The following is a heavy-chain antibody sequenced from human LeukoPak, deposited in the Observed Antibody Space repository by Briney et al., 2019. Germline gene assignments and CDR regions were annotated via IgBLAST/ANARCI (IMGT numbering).Heavy chain of an antibody. Sequence: PGGSLRLSCAASGFTFDDYAMHWVRQAPGKGLEWVSGISWNSGSIGYADSVKGRFTISRDNAKNSLYLQMNSLRAEDTAVYYCARSPPGVRGVRYYYYGMDVWGQGTTVTVSS. CDR2: ISWNSGSI. D-gene: IGHD3-10*01. V-gene: IGHV3-9*01. CDR1: GFTFDDYA. J-gene: IGHJ6*02. CDR3: ARSPPGVRGVRYYYYGMDV.